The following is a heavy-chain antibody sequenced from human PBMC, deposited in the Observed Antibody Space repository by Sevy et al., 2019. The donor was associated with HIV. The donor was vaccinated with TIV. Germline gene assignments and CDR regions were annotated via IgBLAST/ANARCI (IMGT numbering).Heavy chain of an antibody. V-gene: IGHV3-15*01. CDR1: GITLSDAW. CDR3: TTGGSLFQH. D-gene: IGHD3-16*01. CDR2: INRRTDGGTT. Sequence: GGSLRLSCAASGITLSDAWVIWVRQAPGKGLEWVGHINRRTDGGTTDYAAPVRGRFTISRDDSKNTLYLQMNSLKAEDTAVYYCTTGGSLFQHWGQGTLVTVSS. J-gene: IGHJ1*01.